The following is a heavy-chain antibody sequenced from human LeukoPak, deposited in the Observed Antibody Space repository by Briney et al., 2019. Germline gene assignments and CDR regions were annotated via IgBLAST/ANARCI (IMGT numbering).Heavy chain of an antibody. V-gene: IGHV4-39*07. Sequence: PSETLSLTCTVSGGSISSSSYYWGWLRQPPGKGLEWIGSIYYTGSTYYNPSLKSRVTISVDTSKNQLSLKLSSVTAADTAVYYCARGSPRWLVLFDYWGQGTLVTVSS. CDR2: IYYTGST. J-gene: IGHJ4*02. D-gene: IGHD6-19*01. CDR1: GGSISSSSYY. CDR3: ARGSPRWLVLFDY.